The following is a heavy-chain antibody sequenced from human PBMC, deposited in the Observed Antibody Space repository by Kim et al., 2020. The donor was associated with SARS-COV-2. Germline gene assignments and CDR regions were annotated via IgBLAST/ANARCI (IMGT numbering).Heavy chain of an antibody. CDR2: IWYDGSNK. Sequence: GGSLRLSCAASGFTFSSYGMHWVRQAPGKRLEWVAVIWYDGSNKYYADSVKGRFTISRDNSKNTLYLQMNSLRAEDTAVYYCARASLGYCSSTSCQSADYWGQGTLVTVSS. CDR3: ARASLGYCSSTSCQSADY. D-gene: IGHD2-2*01. CDR1: GFTFSSYG. V-gene: IGHV3-33*01. J-gene: IGHJ4*02.